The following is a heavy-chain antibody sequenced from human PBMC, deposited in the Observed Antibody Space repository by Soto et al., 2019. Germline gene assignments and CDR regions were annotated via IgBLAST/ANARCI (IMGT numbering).Heavy chain of an antibody. CDR2: INHSGTT. CDR3: ARHLAGHATLTIFDY. V-gene: IGHV4-34*01. J-gene: IGHJ4*02. CDR1: GGSFSGNY. D-gene: IGHD3-10*01. Sequence: PSETLSLTCAVYGGSFSGNYWIWIRQPPGKGLEWIGEINHSGTTNYNPSLKSRVTISVDASKNQFSLKLSSVTAADTAVYYCARHLAGHATLTIFDYWGQGTLVTVSS.